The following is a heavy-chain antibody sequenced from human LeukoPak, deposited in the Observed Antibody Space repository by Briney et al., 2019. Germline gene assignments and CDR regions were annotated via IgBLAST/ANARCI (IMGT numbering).Heavy chain of an antibody. V-gene: IGHV4-59*08. CDR2: MYYSGST. Sequence: PSETLSLTCTVSGGSISSFYWSWIRQPPGKGLECIGYMYYSGSTNYNPSLKSRVTISVDTSKNQFSLKLSSVTAADTAVYYCARHSGWYFNWYFDLWGRGTLVTVSS. D-gene: IGHD6-19*01. CDR1: GGSISSFY. CDR3: ARHSGWYFNWYFDL. J-gene: IGHJ2*01.